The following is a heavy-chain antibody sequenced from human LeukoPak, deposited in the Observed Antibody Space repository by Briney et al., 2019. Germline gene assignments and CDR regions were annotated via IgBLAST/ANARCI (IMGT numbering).Heavy chain of an antibody. CDR1: GGTFSSYA. D-gene: IGHD3-10*01. CDR3: ARGLKVRGVTLYYYYYMDV. J-gene: IGHJ6*03. CDR2: IIPIFGTA. Sequence: GASVKVSCKASGGTFSSYAISWVRQAPGQGLEWMGGIIPIFGTANYAQKFQGRVTITADKSTSTAYMELSSLRSEDTAVYYCARGLKVRGVTLYYYYYMDVWGKGTTVTVSS. V-gene: IGHV1-69*06.